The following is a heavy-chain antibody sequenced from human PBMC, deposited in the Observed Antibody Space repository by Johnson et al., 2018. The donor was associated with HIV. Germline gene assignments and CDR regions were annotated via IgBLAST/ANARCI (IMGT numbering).Heavy chain of an antibody. CDR1: GFTFSSYW. V-gene: IGHV3-7*03. D-gene: IGHD6-19*01. J-gene: IGHJ3*02. Sequence: VQLVESGGGLVQPGGSLRLSCAASGFTFSSYWMSWVRQAPGKGLEWVANIKQDGSEKYYVDSVKGRFTISRDNAKNSLYLQMNSLRAEDTAVYYCAREGAGHDGSDAFDIWGQGTMVTVSS. CDR2: IKQDGSEK. CDR3: AREGAGHDGSDAFDI.